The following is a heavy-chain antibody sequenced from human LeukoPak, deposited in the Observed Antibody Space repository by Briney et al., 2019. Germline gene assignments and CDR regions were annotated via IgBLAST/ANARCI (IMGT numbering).Heavy chain of an antibody. V-gene: IGHV3-33*01. CDR1: GFTFSTYA. D-gene: IGHD3-3*02. CDR2: IWYDGSNK. J-gene: IGHJ1*01. CDR3: ATRILSLVY. Sequence: GRSLRLSCAASGFTFSTYAMHWVRQAPGKGLEWVAVIWYDGSNKYYADSVKGRFTISRDTSKNTLYLQMNSLRAEDTAVYYCATRILSLVYWGQRALCTVSS.